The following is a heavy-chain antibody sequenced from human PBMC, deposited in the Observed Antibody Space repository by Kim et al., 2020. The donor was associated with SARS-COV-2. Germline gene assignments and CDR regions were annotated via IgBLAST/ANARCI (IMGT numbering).Heavy chain of an antibody. J-gene: IGHJ5*02. CDR3: ARGVSDYDFWSGYSIRFERSGANGFDP. CDR2: IYYSGST. Sequence: SETLSLTCTVSGGSISSYYWSWIRQPPGKGLEWIGYIYYSGSTNYNPSLKSRVTISVATSKNQFSLKLSSVTAADTAVYYCARGVSDYDFWSGYSIRFERSGANGFDPWGQGTLVTVSS. D-gene: IGHD3-3*01. CDR1: GGSISSYY. V-gene: IGHV4-59*01.